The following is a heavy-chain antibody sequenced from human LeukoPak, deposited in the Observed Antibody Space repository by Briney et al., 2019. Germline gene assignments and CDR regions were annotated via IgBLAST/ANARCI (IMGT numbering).Heavy chain of an antibody. J-gene: IGHJ4*02. CDR1: GFTFSSYE. V-gene: IGHV3-48*03. Sequence: GGSLRLSCAASGFTFSSYEMNWVRQAPGKGLEWVSYISSSGSTIYYADSVKGRFTISRDNSKNTLYLQMNSLRAEDTAVYYCARVAEAAAFDSWGQGTLVTVSS. CDR3: ARVAEAAAFDS. D-gene: IGHD6-13*01. CDR2: ISSSGSTI.